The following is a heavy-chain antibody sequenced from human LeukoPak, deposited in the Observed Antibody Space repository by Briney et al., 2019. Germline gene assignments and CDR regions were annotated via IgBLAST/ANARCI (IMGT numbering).Heavy chain of an antibody. V-gene: IGHV1-24*01. CDR2: FDPEDGET. CDR1: GYTLTELS. D-gene: IGHD3-16*01. J-gene: IGHJ4*02. Sequence: ASVMVSCKVSGYTLTELSMHWVRQAPGKGLEWMGGFDPEDGETIYAQKFQGRVTMTEDTSTDTAYMELSSLRSEDTAVYYCATVRPAWGALDYWGQGTLVTVSS. CDR3: ATVRPAWGALDY.